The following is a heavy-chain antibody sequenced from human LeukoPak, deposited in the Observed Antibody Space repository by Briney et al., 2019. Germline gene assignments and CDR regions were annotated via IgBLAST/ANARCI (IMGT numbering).Heavy chain of an antibody. V-gene: IGHV1-69*04. CDR1: GDTFSNFV. D-gene: IGHD1-1*01. Sequence: GASVKVSCKTSGDTFSNFVISWVRQAPGQGLEWMARIIPKFDLTKIAQKFEGRVTITADTSTSTVYLELSNVRSDDTAIYYCTRDQNVRGVAAGMEGWFDPWGQGTLATVSS. CDR3: TRDQNVRGVAAGMEGWFDP. CDR2: IIPKFDLT. J-gene: IGHJ5*02.